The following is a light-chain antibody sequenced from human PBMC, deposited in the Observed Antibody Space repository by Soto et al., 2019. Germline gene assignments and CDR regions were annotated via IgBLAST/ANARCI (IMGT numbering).Light chain of an antibody. CDR3: QQYHSYPLT. CDR2: WAS. CDR1: QNLTGW. Sequence: DIQMTQSPSTLSASVGDRVTITCRASQNLTGWLVWYQQKPGRAPKLLIYWASSLGTGVPSRFSGTVSGTEFTLTISRLQPDDFATYYCQQYHSYPLTFGGGTKVEI. V-gene: IGKV1-5*03. J-gene: IGKJ4*01.